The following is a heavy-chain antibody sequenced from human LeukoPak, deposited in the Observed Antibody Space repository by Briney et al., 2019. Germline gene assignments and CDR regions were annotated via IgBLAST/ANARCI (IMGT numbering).Heavy chain of an antibody. CDR2: ISSSGSTI. CDR1: GFTFSSYE. V-gene: IGHV3-48*03. CDR3: AREGYSSGWYYFDY. Sequence: GGSLRLSCAASGFTFSSYEMNWVRQAPGKGLEWVSYISSSGSTIYYADSVKGRFTISGDNAKNSLYLQMNSLRAEDTAVYYCAREGYSSGWYYFDYWGQGTLVTVSS. D-gene: IGHD6-19*01. J-gene: IGHJ4*02.